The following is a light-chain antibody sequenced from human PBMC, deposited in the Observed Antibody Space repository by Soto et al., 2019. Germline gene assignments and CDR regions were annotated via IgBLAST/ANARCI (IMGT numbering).Light chain of an antibody. CDR2: AAS. CDR1: QTISTY. CDR3: QQSYSTPWA. J-gene: IGKJ1*01. V-gene: IGKV1-39*01. Sequence: DIQMTQSPSSLSASVGDRVTITCRASQTISTYLNWYQLKPGKAPKLLIYAASSLHSGAPSRFSGSGSGTDFTLTISSLQPEDFATYYWQQSYSTPWAFGQGTKVEIK.